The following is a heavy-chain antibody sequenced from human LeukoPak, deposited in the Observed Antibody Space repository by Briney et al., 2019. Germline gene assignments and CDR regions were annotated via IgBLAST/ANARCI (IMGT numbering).Heavy chain of an antibody. V-gene: IGHV3-49*04. D-gene: IGHD7-27*01. CDR3: TRDRGSSTLGDY. CDR1: GFTFGDYA. CDR2: IRSKAFSETA. J-gene: IGHJ4*02. Sequence: GGSLRLSCTVSGFTFGDYAINWVRQAPGKGLEWVGFIRSKAFSETAEYAASVKGRFTNSRDDSKSITYLQMNSLKTEDTAVYYCTRDRGSSTLGDYWGQGTLVTVSS.